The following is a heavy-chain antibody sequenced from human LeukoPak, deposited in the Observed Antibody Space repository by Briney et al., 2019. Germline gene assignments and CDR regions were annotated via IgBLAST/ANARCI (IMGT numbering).Heavy chain of an antibody. CDR3: ARDHDSSSCPYFDY. CDR1: GFTFSSYS. D-gene: IGHD6-13*01. CDR2: ISSSSSTI. J-gene: IGHJ4*02. V-gene: IGHV3-48*01. Sequence: GGSLRLSCAASGFTFSSYSMNWVRQAPGKGLEWVSYISSSSSTIYYADSVKGRFTISRDNAKDSLYLQMNSLRAEDTAVYYCARDHDSSSCPYFDYWGQGTLVTVSS.